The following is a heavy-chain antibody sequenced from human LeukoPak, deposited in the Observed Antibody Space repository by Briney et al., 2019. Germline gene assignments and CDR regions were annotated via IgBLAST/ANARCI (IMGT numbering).Heavy chain of an antibody. Sequence: SETLSLTCTVPGASISRSYWIWLRQTPGKGLEWVGYISYSGVSTYNPSLRSRVTISADTSKNQLSLNLSSVTAADTAVYFCARLPEGGYATSLGWLDPWGQGTRVTVSS. CDR3: ARLPEGGYATSLGWLDP. CDR1: GASISRSY. D-gene: IGHD5-24*01. J-gene: IGHJ5*02. CDR2: ISYSGVS. V-gene: IGHV4-59*08.